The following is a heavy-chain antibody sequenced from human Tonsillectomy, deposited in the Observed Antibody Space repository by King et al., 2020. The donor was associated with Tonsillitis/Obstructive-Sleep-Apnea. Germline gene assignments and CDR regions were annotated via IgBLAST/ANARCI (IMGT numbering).Heavy chain of an antibody. D-gene: IGHD6-13*01. CDR2: INPSGGTT. CDR1: GYTFTSYY. Sequence: GQLVQSGAEVKKPGASEKVSCKASGYTFTSYYMHWVRQAPGQGLEWMGLINPSGGTTIYAQKFQGRVTMTRDTSTSTVYMEVRSLRSEDTAVYYCARGVQQLAFDYWGQGTLVTVSS. J-gene: IGHJ4*02. V-gene: IGHV1-46*01. CDR3: ARGVQQLAFDY.